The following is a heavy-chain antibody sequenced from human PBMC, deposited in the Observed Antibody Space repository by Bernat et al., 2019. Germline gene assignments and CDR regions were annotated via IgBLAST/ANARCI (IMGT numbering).Heavy chain of an antibody. Sequence: LVESGGGVVQPGRSLRLSCAASGFTFSTYGMHWVRQAPGKGLEWVAVIWYDGSNKYYADSVKGRFAISRDNSKNTLYLQMNSLRAEDTAVYYCARAVGPFDYWGQGTLVTVSS. CDR1: GFTFSTYG. D-gene: IGHD4-23*01. J-gene: IGHJ4*02. CDR2: IWYDGSNK. CDR3: ARAVGPFDY. V-gene: IGHV3-33*01.